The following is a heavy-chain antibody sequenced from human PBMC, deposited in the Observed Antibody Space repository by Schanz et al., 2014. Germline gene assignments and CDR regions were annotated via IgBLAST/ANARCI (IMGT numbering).Heavy chain of an antibody. J-gene: IGHJ5*02. Sequence: LLVESGGGLVQPGGSLRLSCAASGFTFSNNWMHWFRQGPGKGLSWVARIDGEGSDTRYADSVKGRFTISRDNARNTVSLQMTSLRADDTAVYYCVRDERVISRVWFAPWGQGTLVTFSS. CDR1: GFTFSNNW. V-gene: IGHV3-74*01. CDR2: IDGEGSDT. D-gene: IGHD3-16*02. CDR3: VRDERVISRVWFAP.